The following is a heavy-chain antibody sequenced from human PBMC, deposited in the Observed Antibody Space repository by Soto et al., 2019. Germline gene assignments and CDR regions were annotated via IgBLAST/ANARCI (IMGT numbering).Heavy chain of an antibody. V-gene: IGHV3-33*06. CDR1: GFTFSSYG. CDR2: MSYDGSHE. CDR3: AKGSVLRLVEAPLAILGGVDV. Sequence: GGSLRLSCVASGFTFSSYGMHWVRQAPGKGLEWVAVMSYDGSHEYYADSVKGRFTISRDNSKTILYLQMNSLRLEDTAVYYCAKGSVLRLVEAPLAILGGVDVWGQGAMVTVSS. D-gene: IGHD2-8*01. J-gene: IGHJ6*02.